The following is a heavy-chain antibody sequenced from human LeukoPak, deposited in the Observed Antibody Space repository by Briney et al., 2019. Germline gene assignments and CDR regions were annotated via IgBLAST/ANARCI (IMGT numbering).Heavy chain of an antibody. CDR1: GGTFSSYA. V-gene: IGHV1-69*13. CDR2: IIPIFGTA. Sequence: PRASVKVSCKASGGTFSSYAISWVRQAPGQGLEWMGGIIPIFGTANYAQKFQGRVTITADESTSTAYMELSSLRSEDTAVYYCARERGRWLQSYIFDYWGQGTLVTVSS. J-gene: IGHJ4*02. CDR3: ARERGRWLQSYIFDY. D-gene: IGHD5-24*01.